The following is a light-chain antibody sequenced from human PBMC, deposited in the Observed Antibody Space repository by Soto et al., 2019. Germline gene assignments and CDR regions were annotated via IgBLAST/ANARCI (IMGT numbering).Light chain of an antibody. V-gene: IGLV1-44*01. CDR1: SSNIGSTT. Sequence: QSVLTQPPSESGNPGQRVTISCSGSSSNIGSTTVTWYQQLPGSAPKLLIHNNNQRPSGVPDRFSGSRSGTSASLAISGLQSEDEADYHCAAWDDTLNGFVFGSGTKVTVL. CDR2: NNN. CDR3: AAWDDTLNGFV. J-gene: IGLJ1*01.